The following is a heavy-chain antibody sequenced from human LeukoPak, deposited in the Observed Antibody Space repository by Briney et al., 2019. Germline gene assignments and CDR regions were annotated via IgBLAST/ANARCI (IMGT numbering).Heavy chain of an antibody. D-gene: IGHD3-10*01. Sequence: KPSETLSLTCTVSGYSISSGYYWGWIRQPPGKGLEWIGSIYHSGSTNYNPSLKSRVTISVDTSKNQFSLKLSSVTAADTAVYYCARAHAKYYGSGSPINWFDPWGQGTLVTVSS. V-gene: IGHV4-38-2*02. CDR2: IYHSGST. CDR1: GYSISSGYY. CDR3: ARAHAKYYGSGSPINWFDP. J-gene: IGHJ5*02.